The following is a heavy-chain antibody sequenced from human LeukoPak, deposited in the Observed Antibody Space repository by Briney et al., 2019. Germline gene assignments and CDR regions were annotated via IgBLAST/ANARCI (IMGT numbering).Heavy chain of an antibody. CDR1: GGTFSSYA. CDR2: IIPIFGTA. J-gene: IGHJ5*02. D-gene: IGHD6-13*01. CDR3: ARASLRYSSSWGFDP. V-gene: IGHV1-69*05. Sequence: GSSVKVSCKASGGTFSSYAISWARQAPGQGLEWMGGIIPIFGTANYAQKFQGRVTITTDESTSTAYMELSSLRPEDTAVYYCARASLRYSSSWGFDPWGQGTLVTVSS.